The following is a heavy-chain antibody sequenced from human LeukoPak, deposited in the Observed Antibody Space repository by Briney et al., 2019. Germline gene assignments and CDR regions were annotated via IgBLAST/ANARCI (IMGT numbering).Heavy chain of an antibody. Sequence: KPSETLSLTCTVSGGSISSYYWSWIRQPPGKGLEWIGYIYYSGNTNYNPSLKSRVTISVDTSKNQFSLKLSSVTAADTAVYYCARGGNKYDILTGYYRGRANWFDPWGQGTLVTVSS. D-gene: IGHD3-9*01. CDR3: ARGGNKYDILTGYYRGRANWFDP. CDR2: IYYSGNT. J-gene: IGHJ5*02. CDR1: GGSISSYY. V-gene: IGHV4-59*08.